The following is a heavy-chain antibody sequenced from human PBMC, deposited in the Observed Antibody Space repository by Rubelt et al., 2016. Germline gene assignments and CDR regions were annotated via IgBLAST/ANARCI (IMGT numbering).Heavy chain of an antibody. CDR3: ARWKGGSSTIDY. V-gene: IGHV4-4*02. CDR1: GGSINDNNW. Sequence: SLTCAVSGGSINDNNWWSWVRQPPGKGLEWIGEISHSGSTSYNPSLQSRVTISMDKSMHHFSLRLSSVTAADTAVYYCARWKGGSSTIDYWGRGTLVTVSS. CDR2: ISHSGST. D-gene: IGHD2-2*01. J-gene: IGHJ4*02.